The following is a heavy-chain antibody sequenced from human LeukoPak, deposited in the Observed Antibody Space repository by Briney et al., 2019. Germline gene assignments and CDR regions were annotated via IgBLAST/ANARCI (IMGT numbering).Heavy chain of an antibody. CDR3: ANTVVVPGYYYMDV. V-gene: IGHV4-59*01. CDR2: IYYSGST. CDR1: GGSISSYY. Sequence: SETLSLTCTVSGGSISSYYWSWIRQPPGKGLEWIGYIYYSGSTNYNPSLKSRVTISVDTSKNQSTLKLSSVTAAEQAVFECANTVVVPGYYYMDVWGKGTTVTVSS. J-gene: IGHJ6*03. D-gene: IGHD2-2*01.